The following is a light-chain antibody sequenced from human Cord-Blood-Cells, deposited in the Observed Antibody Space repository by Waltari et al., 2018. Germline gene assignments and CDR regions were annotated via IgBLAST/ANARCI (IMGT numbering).Light chain of an antibody. CDR3: QQSYSTPYT. J-gene: IGKJ2*01. CDR1: QSISSY. CDR2: AAS. V-gene: IGKV1-39*01. Sequence: DIQMTPSPSSLSASLGATVTITCRASQSISSYLNWYQQKPGKAPKLLIYAASSLQSGVPSRFSGSGSGTDFTLTISSLQPEDFATYYCQQSYSTPYTFGQGTKLEIK.